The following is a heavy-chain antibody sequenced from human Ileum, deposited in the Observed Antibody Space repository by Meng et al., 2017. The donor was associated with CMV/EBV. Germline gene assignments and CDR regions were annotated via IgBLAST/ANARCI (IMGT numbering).Heavy chain of an antibody. CDR1: GFTFSNAW. V-gene: IGHV3-15*04. J-gene: IGHJ4*02. Sequence: GESLKISCAVPGFTFSNAWMTWVRQAPGKALEWVGRIESKTDDGTIDYAAPVKGRFTISRNDSKNTLYLQKNSLKTEDTAVCYCTTARHDFWSGYYCSDYWGQGTLVTVSS. CDR3: TTARHDFWSGYYCSDY. CDR2: IESKTDDGTI. D-gene: IGHD3-3*01.